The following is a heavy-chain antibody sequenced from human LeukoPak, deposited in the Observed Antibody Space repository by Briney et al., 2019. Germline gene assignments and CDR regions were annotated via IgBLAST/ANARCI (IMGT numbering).Heavy chain of an antibody. V-gene: IGHV4-34*01. CDR2: INHSGST. Sequence: PSETLSLTCAVYGGSFSGYYWSWIRQPPGKGLEWIGEINHSGSTNYNPSLKSRVTISVDTSKNQFSLKLSSVTAADTAVYYCARGLVSGFWSVRYYYMDVWAKGPRSPSP. J-gene: IGHJ6*03. CDR3: ARGLVSGFWSVRYYYMDV. D-gene: IGHD3-3*01. CDR1: GGSFSGYY.